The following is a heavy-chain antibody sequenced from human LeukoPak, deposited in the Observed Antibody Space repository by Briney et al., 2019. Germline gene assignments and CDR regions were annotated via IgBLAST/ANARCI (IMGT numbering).Heavy chain of an antibody. Sequence: SETLSLTCTGSGGSISSYYWSWIRQPAGKGLEWIGRIYTSGSTNYNPSLKSRVTMSVDTSKNQFSLKLSSVTAADTAVYYCATHRYSSSPLDYWGQGTLVTVSS. D-gene: IGHD6-6*01. CDR2: IYTSGST. V-gene: IGHV4-4*07. J-gene: IGHJ4*02. CDR3: ATHRYSSSPLDY. CDR1: GGSISSYY.